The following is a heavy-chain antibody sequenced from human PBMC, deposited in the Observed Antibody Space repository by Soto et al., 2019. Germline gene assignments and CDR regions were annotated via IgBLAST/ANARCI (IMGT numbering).Heavy chain of an antibody. CDR1: GGSISSYR. D-gene: IGHD1-7*01. Sequence: PSETLSLTCTVSGGSISSYRWSWIRQPAWKGLEWIGSISNSGSTQYNPSLKSRVSVSVDTSRNQFFLNLHSVTAADAAVYYCGRESGETWDYEAYWGQGTPVTVSS. J-gene: IGHJ4*02. CDR3: GRESGETWDYEAY. V-gene: IGHV4-4*07. CDR2: ISNSGST.